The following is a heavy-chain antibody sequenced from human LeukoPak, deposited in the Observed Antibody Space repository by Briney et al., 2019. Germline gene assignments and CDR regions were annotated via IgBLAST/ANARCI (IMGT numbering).Heavy chain of an antibody. Sequence: GGSLRLSCAASGFTFSSYWMSWVRQAPGKGLEWVSAISGSGGSTYYADSVKGRFTISRDNSKNTLYLQMYSLGAEDTAVYYCAKVSGGYFDYWGQGTLVAVSS. J-gene: IGHJ4*02. CDR1: GFTFSSYW. V-gene: IGHV3-23*01. D-gene: IGHD3-16*01. CDR3: AKVSGGYFDY. CDR2: ISGSGGST.